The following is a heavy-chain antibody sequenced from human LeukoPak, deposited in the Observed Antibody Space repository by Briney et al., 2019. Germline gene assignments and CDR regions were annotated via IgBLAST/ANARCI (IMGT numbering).Heavy chain of an antibody. CDR1: GFTFSTYA. D-gene: IGHD6-6*01. CDR2: IIDSGGAT. J-gene: IGHJ3*02. V-gene: IGHV3-23*01. Sequence: GGSLRLSCAASGFTFSTYAMSWVRQAPRRGLEWVSSIIDSGGATYYADSVKGRFTISRDNSKNTLYLQMNSLRAEDTAVYYCARDGLPAARDIWGQGTMVTVSS. CDR3: ARDGLPAARDI.